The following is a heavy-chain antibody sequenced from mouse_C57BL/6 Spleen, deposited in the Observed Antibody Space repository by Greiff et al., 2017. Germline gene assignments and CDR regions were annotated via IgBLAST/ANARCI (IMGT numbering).Heavy chain of an antibody. Sequence: VQLQQPGAELVKPGASVKLSCKASGYTFTSYWMHWVKQRPGQGLEWIGMIHPNSGSTNYNEKFKSKATLTVDKSSSTAYMQLSSLTSEDSAVYYCARGDWSFYAMGDWGQGTSVTVSS. D-gene: IGHD2-13*01. J-gene: IGHJ4*01. CDR1: GYTFTSYW. CDR2: IHPNSGST. CDR3: ARGDWSFYAMGD. V-gene: IGHV1-64*01.